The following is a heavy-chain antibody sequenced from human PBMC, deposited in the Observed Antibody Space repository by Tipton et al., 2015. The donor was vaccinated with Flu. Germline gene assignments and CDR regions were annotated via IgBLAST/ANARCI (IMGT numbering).Heavy chain of an antibody. V-gene: IGHV4-59*01. D-gene: IGHD3-10*01. CDR1: GGSISYYY. Sequence: TQSLTCSVSGGSISYYYWNWIRQPPGKGLEWIGFSYYSGSTSYNPSLQSRVTISVDTSRNQFSLNLKSVTAADTAVYYCARDRGWPASLDYWGQGILVTVSS. J-gene: IGHJ4*02. CDR3: ARDRGWPASLDY. CDR2: SYYSGST.